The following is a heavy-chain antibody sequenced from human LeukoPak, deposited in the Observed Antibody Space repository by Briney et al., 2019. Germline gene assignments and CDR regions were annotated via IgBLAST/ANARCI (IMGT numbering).Heavy chain of an antibody. CDR3: ARDRDYYDSSGYYGY. CDR1: GGTFSSYA. J-gene: IGHJ4*02. CDR2: IIPIFGTA. V-gene: IGHV1-69*05. D-gene: IGHD3-22*01. Sequence: PVKVSCKXSGGTFSSYAISWVRQAPGQGLERMGGIIPIFGTANYAQKFRGRVTITTDESTSTAYMELSSLRSEDTAVYYCARDRDYYDSSGYYGYWGQGTLVTVSS.